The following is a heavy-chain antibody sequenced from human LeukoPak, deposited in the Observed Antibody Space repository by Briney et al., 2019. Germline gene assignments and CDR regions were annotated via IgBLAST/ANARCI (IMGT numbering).Heavy chain of an antibody. V-gene: IGHV3-30-3*01. CDR1: GFTFSSYA. CDR2: ISNDGSNK. CDR3: AREDSSSWVFDY. D-gene: IGHD6-13*01. Sequence: GRSLRLSCAASGFTFSSYAMHWVRQAPGKGLEWVAVISNDGSNKYYADSVKGRFTISRDNSKNTLYLQMNSLRAEDTAVYYCAREDSSSWVFDYWGQGTLVTVSS. J-gene: IGHJ4*02.